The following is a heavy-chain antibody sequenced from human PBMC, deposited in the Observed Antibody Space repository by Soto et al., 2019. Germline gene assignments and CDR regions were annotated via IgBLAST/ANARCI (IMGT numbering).Heavy chain of an antibody. Sequence: SETLSLTCAVSGASISTNNCWSWVRQPPGKGLEWIGEVYHSGSTNCNPSLKSRVTISIDKSKNQFSLRLTSMTAADTAVYYCAVPGAGDFDYWSQGTLVTVSS. CDR3: AVPGAGDFDY. V-gene: IGHV4-4*02. D-gene: IGHD6-13*01. J-gene: IGHJ4*02. CDR1: GASISTNNC. CDR2: VYHSGST.